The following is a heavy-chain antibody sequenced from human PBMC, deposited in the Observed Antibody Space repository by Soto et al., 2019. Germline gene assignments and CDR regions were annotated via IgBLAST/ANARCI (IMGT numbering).Heavy chain of an antibody. CDR2: IKSKADGETK. Sequence: GGSLRLSXAASGFTFSHAWMSWVRQAPGKGLEWVGRIKSKADGETKDYGAPVRGRFTISRDDAKDTLYLQMNSLRIEDTAVYYCCVVKRLDQYSTSGYWFDPWGPGTLVTVSS. D-gene: IGHD2-15*01. J-gene: IGHJ5*02. CDR1: GFTFSHAW. V-gene: IGHV3-15*01. CDR3: CVVKRLDQYSTSGYWFDP.